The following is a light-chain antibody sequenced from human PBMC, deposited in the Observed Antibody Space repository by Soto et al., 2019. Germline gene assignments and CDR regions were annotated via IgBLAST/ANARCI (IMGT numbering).Light chain of an antibody. CDR3: QQRSSGYT. CDR2: DAS. J-gene: IGKJ2*01. Sequence: IVLTQSPATLSMSPGERATLSCRASQSVNSYLALYQQAPGQAPRLLIYDASTRATGIPARFSGSGSGTDFTLTISRLEPEDFAVYYCQQRSSGYTFGQGTKLEIK. V-gene: IGKV3-11*01. CDR1: QSVNSY.